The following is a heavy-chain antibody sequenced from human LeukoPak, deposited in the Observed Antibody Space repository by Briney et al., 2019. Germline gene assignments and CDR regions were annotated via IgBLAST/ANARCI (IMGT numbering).Heavy chain of an antibody. V-gene: IGHV4-39*07. J-gene: IGHJ4*02. Sequence: SETLSLTCTVSGGSINSTNYNWGWIRQPPRRGPEWLASVYYSGLTYYNSSLKSRVSISVDTSKNQFSLKLTSVAAADTAVYYCARVAYGSGSRLIDCWGQGTLVTISS. CDR1: GGSINSTNYN. D-gene: IGHD3-10*01. CDR3: ARVAYGSGSRLIDC. CDR2: VYYSGLT.